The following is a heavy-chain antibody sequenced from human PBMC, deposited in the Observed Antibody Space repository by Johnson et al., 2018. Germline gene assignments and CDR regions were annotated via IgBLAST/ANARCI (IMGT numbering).Heavy chain of an antibody. CDR1: GFTFNRYW. Sequence: VQLVQSGGGLVQPGGSLRLSCAASGFTFNRYWMSWVRQAPGKGLEWVANIKQDGSEKHYVDSVKGRFTISRDNAKNSLYLQMNSLRVEDTAVYYCGRMITFGGERYWGQGTLVTVSS. J-gene: IGHJ4*02. CDR2: IKQDGSEK. CDR3: GRMITFGGERY. V-gene: IGHV3-7*01. D-gene: IGHD3-16*01.